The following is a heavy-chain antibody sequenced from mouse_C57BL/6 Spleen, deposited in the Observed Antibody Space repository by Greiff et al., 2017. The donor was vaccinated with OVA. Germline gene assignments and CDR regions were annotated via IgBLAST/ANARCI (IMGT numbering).Heavy chain of an antibody. CDR1: GYSITSGYY. CDR3: AREGFNWDYFDY. J-gene: IGHJ2*01. Sequence: ESGPGLVKPSQSLSLTCSVTGYSITSGYYWNWIRQFPGNKLEWMGYISYDGSNNYNPSLKNRISITRDTSKNQFFLKLNSVTTEDTATYYCAREGFNWDYFDYWGQGTTLTVSS. CDR2: ISYDGSN. D-gene: IGHD4-1*01. V-gene: IGHV3-6*01.